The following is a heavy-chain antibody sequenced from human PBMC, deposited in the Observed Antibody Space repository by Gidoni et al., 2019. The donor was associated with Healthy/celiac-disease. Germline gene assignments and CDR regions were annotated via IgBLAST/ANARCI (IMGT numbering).Heavy chain of an antibody. D-gene: IGHD6-6*01. Sequence: QVQLQQWGAGLLKPPETLSLTCAVHGGSFSGYYWSWIRQPPGKGLEWIGEINHSGSTNYNPSLKSRVTISVDTSKNQFSLKLSSVTAADTAVYYCARGRTSIAARRFFGAEYFQHWGQSTLVTVSS. CDR1: GGSFSGYY. CDR2: INHSGST. CDR3: ARGRTSIAARRFFGAEYFQH. V-gene: IGHV4-34*01. J-gene: IGHJ1*01.